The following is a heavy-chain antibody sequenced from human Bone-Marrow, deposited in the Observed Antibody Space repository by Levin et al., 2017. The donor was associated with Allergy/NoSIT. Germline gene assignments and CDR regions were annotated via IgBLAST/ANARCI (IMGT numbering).Heavy chain of an antibody. CDR1: GFTFDDSA. CDR2: ISWNSGSI. D-gene: IGHD3-10*01. CDR3: AKNYGSGSYYSHFDY. J-gene: IGHJ4*02. Sequence: LSLTCAASGFTFDDSAMHWVRQAPGKGLEWVSGISWNSGSIGYADSVKGRFTISRDNAKNSLYLQMNSLRAEDTALYYCAKNYGSGSYYSHFDYWGQGTLVTVSS. V-gene: IGHV3-9*01.